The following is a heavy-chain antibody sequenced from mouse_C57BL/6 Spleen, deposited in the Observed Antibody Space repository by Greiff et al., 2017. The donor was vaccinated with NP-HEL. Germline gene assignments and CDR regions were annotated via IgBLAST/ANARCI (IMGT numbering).Heavy chain of an antibody. J-gene: IGHJ1*03. CDR2: INYDGSST. V-gene: IGHV5-16*01. Sequence: EVQLVESEGGLVQPGSSMKLSCTASGFTFSDYYMAWVRQVPEKGLEWVANINYDGSSTYYLDSLKSRFIISRDNAKNILYLQMSSLKSEDTATYYCARYYDYERGYWYFDVWGTGTTVTVSS. D-gene: IGHD2-4*01. CDR3: ARYYDYERGYWYFDV. CDR1: GFTFSDYY.